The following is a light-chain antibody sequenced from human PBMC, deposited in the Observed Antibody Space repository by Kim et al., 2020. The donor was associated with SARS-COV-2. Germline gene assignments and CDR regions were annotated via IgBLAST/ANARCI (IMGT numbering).Light chain of an antibody. CDR1: QSVFNNY. Sequence: EIVLTQSPGTLSLSPGERATLYCRASQSVFNNYLAWYQQKPGQAPRLLMSVAYIKPPGIPDRFSGSGSGADFTLTISRLEPEDFAVYYCHQYGSAPYTFGQGTKLEIK. J-gene: IGKJ2*01. CDR2: VAY. CDR3: HQYGSAPYT. V-gene: IGKV3-20*01.